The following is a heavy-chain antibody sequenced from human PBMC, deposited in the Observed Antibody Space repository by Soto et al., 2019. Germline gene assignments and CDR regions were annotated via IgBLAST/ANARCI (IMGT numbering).Heavy chain of an antibody. Sequence: PGESLKISCKGSGYSFTSYWISWVRQMPGKGLEWMGRIDPSDSYTNYSPSFQGHVTISADKSISTAYLQWSSLKASDTAMYYCARLYDSSGYYPYYYYGMDVWGQGTTVTVSS. CDR2: IDPSDSYT. J-gene: IGHJ6*02. D-gene: IGHD3-22*01. CDR1: GYSFTSYW. CDR3: ARLYDSSGYYPYYYYGMDV. V-gene: IGHV5-10-1*01.